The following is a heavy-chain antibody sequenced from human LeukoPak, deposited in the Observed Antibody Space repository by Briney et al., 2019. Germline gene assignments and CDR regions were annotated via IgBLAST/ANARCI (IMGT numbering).Heavy chain of an antibody. Sequence: PGGSLRLSCAASGFTFSSYGMHWVRQAPGKGLEWVAVISYDGSNKYYADSVKGRFTISRDNSKNTLYLQMNSLRAEDTAVYYCAKGGYYGSGSYFTPYPDYYYGMDVWGQGTTVTVAS. CDR3: AKGGYYGSGSYFTPYPDYYYGMDV. CDR1: GFTFSSYG. CDR2: ISYDGSNK. V-gene: IGHV3-30*18. D-gene: IGHD3-10*01. J-gene: IGHJ6*02.